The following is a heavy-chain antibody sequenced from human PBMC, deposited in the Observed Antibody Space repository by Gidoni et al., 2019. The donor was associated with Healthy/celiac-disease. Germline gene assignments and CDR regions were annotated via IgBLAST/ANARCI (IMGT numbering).Heavy chain of an antibody. CDR1: GFSFSNDW. V-gene: IGHV3-15*01. CDR2: IKSKTDGWTT. CDR3: TTGGIGVRGVIIRKGNSYYFDY. Sequence: EVQLVESGGGLVKPGGSLRLSCAASGFSFSNDWMSWVREAPGKGLEWVGRIKSKTDGWTTDYSAPVTGRFTISRDDSKNTLYLQMNSLKTEDTAVYYCTTGGIGVRGVIIRKGNSYYFDYWGQGTLVTVSS. D-gene: IGHD3-10*01. J-gene: IGHJ4*02.